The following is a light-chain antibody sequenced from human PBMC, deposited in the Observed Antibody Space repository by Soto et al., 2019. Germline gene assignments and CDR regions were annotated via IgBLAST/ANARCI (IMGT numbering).Light chain of an antibody. J-gene: IGKJ4*01. CDR2: DAS. CDR3: QQYHTYLS. CDR1: QSISSW. V-gene: IGKV1-5*01. Sequence: DTQMTQSPSSLSASVGDTVTITCRASQSISSWLAWYQQPPGKAPKLLIYDASSLESGVPSRFSGSGSGTDSTLTISSLQPDDFATYYCQQYHTYLSLGGGTKVDIK.